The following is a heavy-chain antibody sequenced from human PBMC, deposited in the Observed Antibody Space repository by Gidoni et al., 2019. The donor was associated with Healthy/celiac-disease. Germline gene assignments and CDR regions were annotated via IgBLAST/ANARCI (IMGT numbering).Heavy chain of an antibody. CDR3: ARGPDSSGWPPLTWYFDY. V-gene: IGHV1-46*01. D-gene: IGHD6-19*01. J-gene: IGHJ4*02. Sequence: QVQLVQSGAEVKKPGASVKVSCKASGYTFTSYYMHWVRQAPGQGLEWMGIINPSGGSTSYAQKFQGRVTMTRDTSTSTVYMELSSLRSEDTAVYYWARGPDSSGWPPLTWYFDYWGQGTLVTVSS. CDR1: GYTFTSYY. CDR2: INPSGGST.